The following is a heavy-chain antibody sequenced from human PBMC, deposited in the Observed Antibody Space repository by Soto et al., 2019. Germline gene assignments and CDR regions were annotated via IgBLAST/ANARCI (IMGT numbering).Heavy chain of an antibody. CDR2: IYYSGST. V-gene: IGHV4-61*01. CDR3: ARVRDISDYTLDY. J-gene: IGHJ4*02. CDR1: GGSVNSGSYY. D-gene: IGHD4-4*01. Sequence: QVQLQESGPGLVKPSETLSLTCTVSGGSVNSGSYYWTWIRQPPGKGLEWIGYIYYSGSTNYNPSLKSRVTISVDTSKNQFSRKLSSVTAADTAVYYCARVRDISDYTLDYWGQGTLVTVSS.